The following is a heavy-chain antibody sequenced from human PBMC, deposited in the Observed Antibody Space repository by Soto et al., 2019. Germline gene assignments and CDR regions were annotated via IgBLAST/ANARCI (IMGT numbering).Heavy chain of an antibody. Sequence: GESLKISCKGSGYSFAGYWITWVRQKPGKGLEWMGRIDPSDSQSYYSPSFRGHVTISATKSITTVFLQWSSLRASDTAMYYCARQIYDSDTGPNFQYYFDSWGQGTPVTVSS. J-gene: IGHJ4*02. V-gene: IGHV5-10-1*01. CDR1: GYSFAGYW. D-gene: IGHD3-22*01. CDR3: ARQIYDSDTGPNFQYYFDS. CDR2: IDPSDSQS.